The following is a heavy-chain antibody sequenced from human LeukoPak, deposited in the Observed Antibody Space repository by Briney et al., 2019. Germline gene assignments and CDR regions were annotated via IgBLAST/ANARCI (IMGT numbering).Heavy chain of an antibody. CDR1: GFTFGSYA. D-gene: IGHD6-19*01. CDR3: GKTTTGYSGGQKPARPVDY. CDR2: IFGSGGSA. V-gene: IGHV3-23*01. Sequence: QPGGSLRLSCEASGFTFGSYAMYWVRQAPGKGLEWVAGIFGSGGSAHYADSAKGRFTISRDNSKNTVYLQINSLRAEDTAVYYCGKTTTGYSGGQKPARPVDYWAREPWSPSPQ. J-gene: IGHJ4*02.